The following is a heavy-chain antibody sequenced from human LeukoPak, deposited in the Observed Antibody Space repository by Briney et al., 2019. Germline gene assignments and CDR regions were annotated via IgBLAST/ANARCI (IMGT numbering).Heavy chain of an antibody. D-gene: IGHD6-13*01. CDR3: AKDRSSSLVPYFDY. J-gene: IGHJ4*02. Sequence: PGRSLRLSCAASGFTFDDYAMHWVRQAPGKGLEWVSGISWNSGSIGYADSVKGRFTISRDNAKNSLYLQMNSLRAEDTALYYCAKDRSSSLVPYFDYWGQGTLVTVSS. CDR2: ISWNSGSI. V-gene: IGHV3-9*01. CDR1: GFTFDDYA.